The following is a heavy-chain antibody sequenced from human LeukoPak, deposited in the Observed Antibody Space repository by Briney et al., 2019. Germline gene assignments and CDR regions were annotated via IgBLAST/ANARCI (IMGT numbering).Heavy chain of an antibody. J-gene: IGHJ3*02. CDR2: ISGSGGSK. CDR1: GFTFSSYA. D-gene: IGHD6-13*01. Sequence: PGGSLRLSCAASGFTFSSYAMSWVRQAPGKGLEWVSAISGSGGSKYYADSVKGRFAISRDNSKNTLYLQMNSLRAEDTVVYYCAKTVWQQLVVGAFDIWGEGTIVTVSS. CDR3: AKTVWQQLVVGAFDI. V-gene: IGHV3-23*01.